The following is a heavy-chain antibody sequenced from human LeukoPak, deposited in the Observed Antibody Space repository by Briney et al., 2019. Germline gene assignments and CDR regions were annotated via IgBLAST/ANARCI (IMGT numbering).Heavy chain of an antibody. D-gene: IGHD3-22*01. CDR1: GFTFSSYS. CDR2: ISSTSSHL. J-gene: IGHJ6*03. CDR3: ARDPDRVDTSGTWVPINYMDV. Sequence: KAGGSLRLSCAASGFTFSSYSMNWVRQAPGKGLEWVSSISSTSSHLYYEDSVKGRFTISRDNAKNSLYLQVNSLRVEDTAVYYCARDPDRVDTSGTWVPINYMDVWGKGTTVTVSS. V-gene: IGHV3-21*01.